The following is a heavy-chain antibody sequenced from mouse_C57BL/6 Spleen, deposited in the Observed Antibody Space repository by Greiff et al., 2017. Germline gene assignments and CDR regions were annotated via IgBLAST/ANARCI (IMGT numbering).Heavy chain of an antibody. CDR3: TREGNYDY. CDR2: IDPETGGT. J-gene: IGHJ2*01. V-gene: IGHV1-15*01. CDR1: GYTFTDYE. Sequence: QVHVKQSGAELVRPGASVTLSCKASGYTFTDYEMHWVKQTPVHGLEWIGAIDPETGGTAYNQKFKGKAILTADKSSSTAYMELRSLTSEDSAVYYCTREGNYDYWGQGTTLTVSS. D-gene: IGHD2-1*01.